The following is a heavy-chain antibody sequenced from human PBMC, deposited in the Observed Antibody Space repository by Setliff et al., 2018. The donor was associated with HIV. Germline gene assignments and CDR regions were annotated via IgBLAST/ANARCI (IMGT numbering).Heavy chain of an antibody. V-gene: IGHV4-34*01. Sequence: SETLSLTCAVYGGSFSGYYWTWVRQSPGKGLEWIGEVNHSGRTNYNPSLKSRLAISGDMSKNQFSLSLRSVTAADTAVYYCARGVKGVIITYYYYCMDVWGKGTTVTVSS. CDR1: GGSFSGYY. CDR3: ARGVKGVIITYYYYCMDV. CDR2: VNHSGRT. D-gene: IGHD3-10*01. J-gene: IGHJ6*03.